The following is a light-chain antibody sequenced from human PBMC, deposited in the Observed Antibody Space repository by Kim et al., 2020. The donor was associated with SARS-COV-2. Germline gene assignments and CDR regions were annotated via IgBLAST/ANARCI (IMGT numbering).Light chain of an antibody. CDR1: SLRGYY. J-gene: IGLJ2*01. CDR3: NSRDSNDNYLV. Sequence: SSELTQDPAVSVALGQTVRITCQGDSLRGYYASWYQQRPGHAPLLVTYGKNLRPSGIPDRFSGSTSGNTASLTIAGAQAVDEADYYCNSRDSNDNYLVFG. CDR2: GKN. V-gene: IGLV3-19*01.